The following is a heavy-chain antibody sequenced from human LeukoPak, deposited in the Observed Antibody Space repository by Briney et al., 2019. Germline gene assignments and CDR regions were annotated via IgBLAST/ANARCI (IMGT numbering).Heavy chain of an antibody. J-gene: IGHJ4*02. Sequence: SETLSLTCTVSGGSISSGSYYWRWIRQPAGKGLEWIGRIYTSGSTNYNPSLKSRVTISVDTSKNQFSLKLSSVTAADTAVYYCARVFEDGYNSFDYWGQGTLVTVSS. D-gene: IGHD5-24*01. CDR1: GGSISSGSYY. CDR3: ARVFEDGYNSFDY. CDR2: IYTSGST. V-gene: IGHV4-61*02.